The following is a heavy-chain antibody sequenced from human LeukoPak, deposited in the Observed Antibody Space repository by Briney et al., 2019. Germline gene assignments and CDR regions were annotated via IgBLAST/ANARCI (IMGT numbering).Heavy chain of an antibody. CDR1: GYTFTSYG. J-gene: IGHJ6*03. V-gene: IGHV1-18*01. D-gene: IGHD1-1*01. CDR2: IIPIFGTA. CDR3: ARISGRNWNDGYYYYYMDV. Sequence: ASVKVSCKASGYTFTSYGISWVRQAPGQGLEWMGGIIPIFGTANYAQKLQGRVTMTTDTSTSTAYMELRSLRSDDTAVYYCARISGRNWNDGYYYYYMDVWGKGTTVTVSS.